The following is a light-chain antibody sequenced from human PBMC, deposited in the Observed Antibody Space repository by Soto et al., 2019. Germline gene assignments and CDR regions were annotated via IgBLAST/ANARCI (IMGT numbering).Light chain of an antibody. CDR2: DAS. Sequence: EMVLTQSPVTLSVSPGDTATLSCRASQSVSTFLAWYQQRPGQATRLLIYDASNRGTGVSARFSGSGSGTGFTLTISRLEPGDSAVYVCLHRRNWFFSFGGGTKVEIK. CDR1: QSVSTF. CDR3: LHRRNWFFS. V-gene: IGKV3-11*01. J-gene: IGKJ4*01.